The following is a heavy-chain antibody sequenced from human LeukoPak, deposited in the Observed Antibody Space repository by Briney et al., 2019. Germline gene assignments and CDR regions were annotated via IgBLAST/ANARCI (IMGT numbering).Heavy chain of an antibody. CDR2: IYYSGST. Sequence: PSETLSLTCTVSGGSVSSGSYYWSSIRQPPGKGLEWIGYIYYSGSTNYNPSLKSRVTISVDTSKNQFSLKLSSVTAADTAVYYCAREKFGDNAFDIWGQGTMVTVSS. D-gene: IGHD3-10*01. CDR3: AREKFGDNAFDI. J-gene: IGHJ3*02. V-gene: IGHV4-61*01. CDR1: GGSVSSGSYY.